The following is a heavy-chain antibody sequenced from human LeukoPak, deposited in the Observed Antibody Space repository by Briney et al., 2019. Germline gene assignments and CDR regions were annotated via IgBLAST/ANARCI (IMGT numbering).Heavy chain of an antibody. J-gene: IGHJ4*02. V-gene: IGHV3-7*03. D-gene: IGHD6-13*01. CDR2: IKPDGSEK. CDR1: GFTFSSSW. Sequence: GGSLRLSCAASGFTFSSSWMSWVRQAPGKGLEWVTNIKPDGSEKYYVDSVKGRFTISRDNSKNTLYLQMNSLRAEDTAVYYCAKSGSSSWFLDYWGQGALVTVSS. CDR3: AKSGSSSWFLDY.